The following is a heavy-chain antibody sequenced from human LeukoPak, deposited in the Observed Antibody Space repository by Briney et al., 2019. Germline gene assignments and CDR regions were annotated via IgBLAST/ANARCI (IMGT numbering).Heavy chain of an antibody. Sequence: PSETLSLTCTVSGGSISSYYWSWIRQSPGKGLEWIGYIYYSGSTNYNPSLKSRVTISVDTSKNQFSLKLSSVTAADAAVYYCARGSGWYNYYYGMDVWGQGTTVTVSS. CDR1: GGSISSYY. CDR3: ARGSGWYNYYYGMDV. J-gene: IGHJ6*02. V-gene: IGHV4-59*08. CDR2: IYYSGST. D-gene: IGHD6-19*01.